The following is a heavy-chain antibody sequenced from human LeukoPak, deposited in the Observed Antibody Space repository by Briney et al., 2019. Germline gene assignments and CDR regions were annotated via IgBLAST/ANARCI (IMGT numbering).Heavy chain of an antibody. CDR2: IYSGGST. Sequence: PGGSLRLSCAASGFTVSSNYMSWVRQAPGEGLEWVSVIYSGGSTYYADSVKGRFTISRDNSKNTLYLQMNSLRAEDTAVYYCARARRGSYYVFDYWGQGTLVTVSS. CDR1: GFTVSSNY. V-gene: IGHV3-53*01. J-gene: IGHJ4*02. CDR3: ARARRGSYYVFDY. D-gene: IGHD1-26*01.